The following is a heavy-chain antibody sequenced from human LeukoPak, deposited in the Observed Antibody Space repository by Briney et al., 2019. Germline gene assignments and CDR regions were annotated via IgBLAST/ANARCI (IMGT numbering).Heavy chain of an antibody. J-gene: IGHJ4*02. Sequence: GGSLRLSCAASGFTFSSYGMHWVRQAPGKGLEWVAVISYDGSNKYYADSVKGRFTISRDNSKNTLYLQMNSLRAEDTAVYYCAKDGKVHYYGSGSYYTPIDYWGQGTLVTVSS. CDR3: AKDGKVHYYGSGSYYTPIDY. CDR2: ISYDGSNK. D-gene: IGHD3-10*01. V-gene: IGHV3-30*18. CDR1: GFTFSSYG.